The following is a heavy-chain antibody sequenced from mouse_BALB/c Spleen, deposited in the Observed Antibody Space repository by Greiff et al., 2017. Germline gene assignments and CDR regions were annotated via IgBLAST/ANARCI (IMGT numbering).Heavy chain of an antibody. D-gene: IGHD2-2*01. V-gene: IGHV1-87*01. CDR2: IYPGDGDT. Sequence: QVQLQQSGAELARPGASVKLSCKASGYTFTSYWMQWVKQRPGQGLEWIGAIYPGDGDTRYTQKFKGKATLTVDKSSSTAHMELLSLTSEDSAVYYCGGGVRTAWFAYWGQGTLVTVSA. CDR3: GGGVRTAWFAY. CDR1: GYTFTSYW. J-gene: IGHJ3*01.